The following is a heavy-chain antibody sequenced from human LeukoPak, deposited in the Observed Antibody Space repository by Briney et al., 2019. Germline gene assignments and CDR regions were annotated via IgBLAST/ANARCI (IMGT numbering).Heavy chain of an antibody. CDR2: IYYSGST. CDR3: ARHPKAAAGTFPDY. CDR1: GGSISSSSYY. J-gene: IGHJ4*02. D-gene: IGHD6-13*01. V-gene: IGHV4-39*01. Sequence: SETLSLTCTVSGGSISSSSYYWGWIRQPPGKGLEWIGSIYYSGSTYYNPSLKSRVTISVATSKNQFSLKLSSVTAADTAVYYCARHPKAAAGTFPDYWGQGTLVTVSS.